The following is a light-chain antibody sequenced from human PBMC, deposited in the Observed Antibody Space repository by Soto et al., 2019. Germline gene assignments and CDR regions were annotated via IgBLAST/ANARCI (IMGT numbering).Light chain of an antibody. V-gene: IGKV3-11*01. J-gene: IGKJ4*01. CDR2: DAS. CDR1: QSVSSY. CDR3: QQRSNWLT. Sequence: EIVLTQSPATLSLSPGERATLSCRASQSVSSYLAWYQQKPGQAPRLLIYDASNRATGIPARFSGSGSGTAFTLTISSLEPEDFAVYCCQQRSNWLTFGGGTKVEIK.